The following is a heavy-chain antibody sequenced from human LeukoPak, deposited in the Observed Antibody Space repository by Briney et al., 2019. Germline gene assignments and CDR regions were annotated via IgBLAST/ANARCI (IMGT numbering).Heavy chain of an antibody. D-gene: IGHD2-2*01. Sequence: ASVKVSCKASGYIFTSYGISWVRQAPGQGLEWMGWISAYNGNSNYAQKLQGRVTMTTDTSTSTAYMELRSLRSDDTAVYYCARAGYCSSTSCYQYYYYYGMDVWGQGTTVTVSS. V-gene: IGHV1-18*01. CDR1: GYIFTSYG. J-gene: IGHJ6*02. CDR2: ISAYNGNS. CDR3: ARAGYCSSTSCYQYYYYYGMDV.